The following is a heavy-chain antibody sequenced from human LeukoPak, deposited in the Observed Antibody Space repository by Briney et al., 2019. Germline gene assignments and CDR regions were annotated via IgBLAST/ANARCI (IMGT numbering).Heavy chain of an antibody. CDR2: ISGGGSYT. J-gene: IGHJ4*02. D-gene: IGHD5-12*01. CDR1: GFTFGNYA. CDR3: TKDQHGYDKPIDY. Sequence: GGSLRLSCAASGFTFGNYAMNWVRQAPGKGLEWVATISGGGSYTYYADSVKGRFTISRDNSKNTLYLQLNGLRAEDTAVYHCTKDQHGYDKPIDYWGQGTLVTVSS. V-gene: IGHV3-23*01.